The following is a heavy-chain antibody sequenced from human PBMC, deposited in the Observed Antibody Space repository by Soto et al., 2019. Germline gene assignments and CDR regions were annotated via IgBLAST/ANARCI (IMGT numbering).Heavy chain of an antibody. CDR3: AGALYCSGGSCACDP. Sequence: QVQLQESGPGLVKPSETLSLTCTVSGGSVSSGNYYWSWIRQPPGKGLEWFGFIYYTGSTSYNPSLKGRVPLSMETSKNPFSLKLTSVTAADTAVYYCAGALYCSGGSCACDPWGQGTLVTVSS. D-gene: IGHD2-15*01. CDR2: IYYTGST. V-gene: IGHV4-61*01. CDR1: GGSVSSGNYY. J-gene: IGHJ5*02.